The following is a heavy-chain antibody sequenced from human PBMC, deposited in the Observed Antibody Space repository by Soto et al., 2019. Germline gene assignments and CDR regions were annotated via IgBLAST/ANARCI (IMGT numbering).Heavy chain of an antibody. CDR1: GYTFTSYG. Sequence: QVQLVQSGAEMKNPGASVKVSCKASGYTFTSYGISWVRQAPGQGLEWMGWISGFNDDTNHAQKLQGRVTMTKDTSTSTAYMELRSLKSDYTAVYYCAISGSYYPARNWFGPWGQGTLVTVSS. CDR2: ISGFNDDT. CDR3: AISGSYYPARNWFGP. V-gene: IGHV1-18*01. J-gene: IGHJ5*02. D-gene: IGHD3-10*01.